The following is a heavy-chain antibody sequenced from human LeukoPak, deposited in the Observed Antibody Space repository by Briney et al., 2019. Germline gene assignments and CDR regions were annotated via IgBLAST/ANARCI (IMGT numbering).Heavy chain of an antibody. CDR3: AKDGAVSVGFNFDC. D-gene: IGHD1-26*01. J-gene: IGHJ4*02. CDR1: GFTFSTYA. Sequence: SGGSLRLSCAASGFTFSTYAMSWVRQAPGKGLEWVSAISGSGGSTYYADSVKGRFTISRDYSKNSLNLQMSSLRAEDSAIYYCAKDGAVSVGFNFDCWGQGTLVTVSS. CDR2: ISGSGGST. V-gene: IGHV3-23*01.